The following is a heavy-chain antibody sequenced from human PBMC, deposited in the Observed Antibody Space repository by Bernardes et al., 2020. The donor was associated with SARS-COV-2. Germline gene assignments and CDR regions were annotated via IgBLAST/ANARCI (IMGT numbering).Heavy chain of an antibody. CDR3: AKVPTQETTSGLFDY. J-gene: IGHJ4*02. CDR1: GFTFSSYA. CDR2: LSGSGGST. Sequence: GGSLRLSCAASGFTFSSYAMTWVRQAPGKGLEWVSALSGSGGSTYYADSVKGRFTISRDNSRNTLYLQMNSLRAEDTAVYYCAKVPTQETTSGLFDYWGQGTLVTVSS. V-gene: IGHV3-23*01. D-gene: IGHD6-19*01.